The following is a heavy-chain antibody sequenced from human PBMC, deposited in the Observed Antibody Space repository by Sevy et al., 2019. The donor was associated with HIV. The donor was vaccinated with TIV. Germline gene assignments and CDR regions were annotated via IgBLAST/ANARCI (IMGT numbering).Heavy chain of an antibody. CDR3: ARDRYYDASGYYYYYYGMDV. Sequence: GGSLRLSCEASGFTVSGNYMAWVRLAPGKGLEWVSLIDSGGSTYYADSVKGRFTISRDNAKNNLYLQMNPLRAEDTAVYFCARDRYYDASGYYYYYYGMDVWGQGNTVTVSS. J-gene: IGHJ6*02. CDR2: IDSGGST. D-gene: IGHD3-22*01. CDR1: GFTVSGNY. V-gene: IGHV3-66*01.